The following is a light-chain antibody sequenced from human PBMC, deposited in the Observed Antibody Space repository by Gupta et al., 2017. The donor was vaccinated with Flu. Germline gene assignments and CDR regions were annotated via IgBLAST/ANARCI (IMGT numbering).Light chain of an antibody. J-gene: IGLJ2*01. CDR1: DLDNKY. V-gene: IGLV3-1*01. CDR3: KAWAGITVV. Sequence: SPGQTASITCAGDDLDNKYVCWYQPKQGPSPVLFVYHDIKRHSGIPERVSGSNSADTVTMTRSGTQAMDYYEYFCKAWAGITVVFGGGTKLTVL. CDR2: HDI.